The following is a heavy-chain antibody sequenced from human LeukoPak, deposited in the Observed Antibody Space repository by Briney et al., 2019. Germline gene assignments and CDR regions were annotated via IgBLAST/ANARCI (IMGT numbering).Heavy chain of an antibody. V-gene: IGHV3-48*04. CDR2: ISSSSSTI. J-gene: IGHJ4*02. CDR3: ARAYCSSTSCYSTQVFDY. D-gene: IGHD2-2*01. Sequence: GGSLRLSCAAPGFTFSNAWMSWVRQAPGKGLEWVSYISSSSSTIYYADSVKGRFTISRDNAKNSLYLQMNSLRAEDTAVYYCARAYCSSTSCYSTQVFDYWGQGTLVTVSS. CDR1: GFTFSNAW.